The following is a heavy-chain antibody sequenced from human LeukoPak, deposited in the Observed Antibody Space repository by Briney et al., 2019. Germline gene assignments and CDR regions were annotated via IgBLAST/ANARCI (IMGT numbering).Heavy chain of an antibody. J-gene: IGHJ5*02. D-gene: IGHD2-2*01. CDR3: ARDQIVVVPAPSIWFDP. CDR2: IKQDGSEK. CDR1: GFTFSSYC. Sequence: PGGSLRLSCAASGFTFSSYCMSWVRQAPGKGREWVANIKQDGSEKYYVDSVKGRFTISRDNAKNSLYLQMNSLRAEDTAVYYCARDQIVVVPAPSIWFDPWGQGTLVTVSS. V-gene: IGHV3-7*01.